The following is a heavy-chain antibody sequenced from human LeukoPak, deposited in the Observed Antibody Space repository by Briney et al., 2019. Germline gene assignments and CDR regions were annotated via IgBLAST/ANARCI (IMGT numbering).Heavy chain of an antibody. CDR2: INPNSGGT. J-gene: IGHJ5*02. CDR1: GYTFTGYY. V-gene: IGHV1-2*02. CDR3: ARGRGYCSSTSCSNWFDP. D-gene: IGHD2-2*01. Sequence: GASVKVSCKASGYTFTGYYMHWVRQAPGQGLEWMGWINPNSGGTNYAQKFQGRVTMTRDTSISTAYMELSRLRSDDTAVHYCARGRGYCSSTSCSNWFDPWGQGTLVTVSS.